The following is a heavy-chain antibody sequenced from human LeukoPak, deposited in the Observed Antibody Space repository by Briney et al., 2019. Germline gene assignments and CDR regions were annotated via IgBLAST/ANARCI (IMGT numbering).Heavy chain of an antibody. J-gene: IGHJ3*02. V-gene: IGHV3-7*01. CDR2: IKQDGSET. Sequence: PGGSLRLSCAASGFTFNTYWMSWVRQAPGKGLEWVANIKQDGSETYYVYSVKGRFTISRDNAKNSLYLQMNSLRAEDTAVYYCARDGPVVITFGGVIPPGPFDIWGQGTVVTVSS. CDR1: GFTFNTYW. CDR3: ARDGPVVITFGGVIPPGPFDI. D-gene: IGHD3-16*02.